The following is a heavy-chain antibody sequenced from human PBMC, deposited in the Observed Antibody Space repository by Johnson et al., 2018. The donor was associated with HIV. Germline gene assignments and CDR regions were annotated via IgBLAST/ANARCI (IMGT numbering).Heavy chain of an antibody. V-gene: IGHV3-30-3*01. Sequence: QVQLVESGGGVVQPGRSLRLSCAASGFTFSSYAMNWVRQAPGKGLEWVAVISYDGSNKYYADSVKGRFTISRDNSKNTLYLQMNSLRAEDTAVYYCAIIPPGGAGKGADAFDIWGQGTMVTVSS. J-gene: IGHJ3*02. CDR2: ISYDGSNK. CDR3: AIIPPGGAGKGADAFDI. CDR1: GFTFSSYA. D-gene: IGHD1-26*01.